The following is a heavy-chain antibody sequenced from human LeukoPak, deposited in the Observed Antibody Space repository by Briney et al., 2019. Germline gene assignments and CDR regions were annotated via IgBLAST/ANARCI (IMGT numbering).Heavy chain of an antibody. CDR3: ARDLADFWSGYYDSFDY. CDR2: IWYDGGNI. J-gene: IGHJ4*02. Sequence: GGSLRLSCAASGFTLKTYGMHWVRQVPGKGLEWVAVIWYDGGNIYYADSVKGRFTISRDNAKNTLYLQMNSLRAEDTAVYYCARDLADFWSGYYDSFDYWGQGTLVTVSS. CDR1: GFTLKTYG. D-gene: IGHD3-3*01. V-gene: IGHV3-33*01.